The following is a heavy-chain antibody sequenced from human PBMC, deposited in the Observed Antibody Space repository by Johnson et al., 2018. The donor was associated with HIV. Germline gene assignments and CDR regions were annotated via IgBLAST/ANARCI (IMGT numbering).Heavy chain of an antibody. CDR3: ARDDTPLIAAAGLDAFDI. J-gene: IGHJ3*02. CDR1: GFTFDDYG. D-gene: IGHD6-13*01. Sequence: VQLVESGGGVVQPGRSLRLSCAASGFTFDDYGMSWVRQAPGKGLEWVSAISGSGGSTYYADSVKGRFTISRDNSKNTLYLQMNSLRAEDTALYYCARDDTPLIAAAGLDAFDIWGQGTMVTVSS. CDR2: ISGSGGST. V-gene: IGHV3-23*04.